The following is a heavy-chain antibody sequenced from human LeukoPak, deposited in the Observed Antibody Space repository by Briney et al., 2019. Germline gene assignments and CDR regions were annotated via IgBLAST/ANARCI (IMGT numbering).Heavy chain of an antibody. Sequence: SGPTLVKPTQTLTLTCTFSGFSFSTTGVGVGWIRQPPGKGLEWLALIYRCDDKGYSPSLKSRLAITQDTSKKKVVLTMTNMDPVDTAPYYCAHRPSHLSFDYWGQGTLVTVSS. J-gene: IGHJ4*02. CDR3: AHRPSHLSFDY. CDR2: IYRCDDK. V-gene: IGHV2-5*01. CDR1: GFSFSTTGVG.